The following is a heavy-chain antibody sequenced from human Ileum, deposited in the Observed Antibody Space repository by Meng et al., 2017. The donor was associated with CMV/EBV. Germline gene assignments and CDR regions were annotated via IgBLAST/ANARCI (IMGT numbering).Heavy chain of an antibody. D-gene: IGHD2-8*01. J-gene: IGHJ3*02. CDR3: ARDHCTTINCPDAFDI. CDR2: IKQDGSEK. Sequence: GESLKISCAASGFSFSTYWMNWVRQAPGKGLEWVANIKQDGSEKNYVDSVKGRFTISRDNAKSSLYLQMNSLRVEDSAAYFCARDHCTTINCPDAFDIWGQGTMVNVSS. V-gene: IGHV3-7*01. CDR1: GFSFSTYW.